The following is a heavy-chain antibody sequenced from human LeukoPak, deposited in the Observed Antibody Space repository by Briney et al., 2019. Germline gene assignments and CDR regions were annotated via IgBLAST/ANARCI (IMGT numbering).Heavy chain of an antibody. CDR1: GYTFTGYF. CDR2: INPNSGGT. CDR3: ARVGGSWYLRLGS. D-gene: IGHD6-13*01. V-gene: IGHV1-2*02. Sequence: APVKVSCKASGYTFTGYFIHWVRQAPGQGLEWMGWINPNSGGTSYAQKFQGRLTMTRDTSISTAYMELSSLTSGDTAVYFCARVGGSWYLRLGSWGQGTLVTVSS. J-gene: IGHJ4*02.